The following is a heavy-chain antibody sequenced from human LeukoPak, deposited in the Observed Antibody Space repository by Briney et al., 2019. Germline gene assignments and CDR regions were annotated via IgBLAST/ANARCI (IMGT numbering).Heavy chain of an antibody. Sequence: ETLSLTCTVSGGSISSYYWSWVRQAPGKGLEWVSYFSSTSSTIYYADSVKGRFTISRDNAKNSLYLQMNSLRAEDTAVYYCAKGMNYYGSGSVVRDAFDIWGQGTMVTVSS. V-gene: IGHV3-48*01. CDR3: AKGMNYYGSGSVVRDAFDI. CDR1: GGSISSYY. J-gene: IGHJ3*02. CDR2: FSSTSSTI. D-gene: IGHD3-10*01.